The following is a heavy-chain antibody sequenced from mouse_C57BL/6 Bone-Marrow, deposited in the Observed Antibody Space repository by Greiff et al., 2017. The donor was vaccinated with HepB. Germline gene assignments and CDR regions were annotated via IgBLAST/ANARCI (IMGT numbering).Heavy chain of an antibody. J-gene: IGHJ3*01. CDR3: ASGSAY. CDR2: ISYDGSN. CDR1: GYSITSGYY. Sequence: EVQLKQSGPGLVKPSQSLSLTCSVTGYSITSGYYWNWIRQFPGNKLEWMGYISYDGSNNYNPSLKNRISITRDTSKNQFFLKLNSVTTEDTATYYCASGSAYWGQGTLVTVSA. V-gene: IGHV3-6*01.